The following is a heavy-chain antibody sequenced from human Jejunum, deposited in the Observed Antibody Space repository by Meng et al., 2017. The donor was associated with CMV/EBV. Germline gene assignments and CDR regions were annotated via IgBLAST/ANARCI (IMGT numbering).Heavy chain of an antibody. Sequence: FTFSSYAMSWVRQAPGKGLEWVSAISGSGGSTYYADSVKGRFTISRDNSKNTLYLQMNSLRAKDTAVYYCARIQVYSKGHYGMDVWGQGTTVTVSS. CDR1: FTFSSYA. CDR2: ISGSGGST. CDR3: ARIQVYSKGHYGMDV. D-gene: IGHD4-11*01. J-gene: IGHJ6*02. V-gene: IGHV3-23*01.